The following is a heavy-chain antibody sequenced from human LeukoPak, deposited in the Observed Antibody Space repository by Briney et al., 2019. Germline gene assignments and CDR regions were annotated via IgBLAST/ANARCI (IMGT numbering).Heavy chain of an antibody. CDR3: ATAIGDSSSWYSIWWFDP. CDR2: INPNSGGT. J-gene: IGHJ5*02. D-gene: IGHD6-13*01. Sequence: ASVKVSCKASGYTFTGYYMHWVRQAPGQGLEWMGWINPNSGGTNYAQKFQGRVTMTRDTSISTAYMELSSLRSEDTAVYYCATAIGDSSSWYSIWWFDPWGQGTLVTVSS. CDR1: GYTFTGYY. V-gene: IGHV1-2*02.